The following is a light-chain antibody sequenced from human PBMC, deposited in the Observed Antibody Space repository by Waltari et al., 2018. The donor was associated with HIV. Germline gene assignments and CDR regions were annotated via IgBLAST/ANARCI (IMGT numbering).Light chain of an antibody. J-gene: IGLJ2*01. CDR3: AAWDDSLHGEL. CDR2: SNN. V-gene: IGLV1-44*01. CDR1: YSNIGSNT. Sequence: QSVLTQTPSLSGTPGQRVTISCSGGYSNIGSNTVNWYQQFPGTAPRLPIYSNNPRPSGVLGRFSGSKSGTSASLVISALRSQDEADYHCAAWDDSLHGELFGGGTKLTVL.